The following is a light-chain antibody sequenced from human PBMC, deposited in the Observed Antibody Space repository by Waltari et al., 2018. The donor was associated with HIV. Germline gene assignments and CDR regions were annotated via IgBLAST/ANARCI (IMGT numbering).Light chain of an antibody. J-gene: IGLJ1*01. V-gene: IGLV2-23*02. CDR3: CSYASGSTFV. Sequence: QSALTQPASVSGSPGQSITISCTGTSSALGSYDLVSWYQQHPGKAPKVMIYAVSKPPSGVSNRFSGSKSGNTASLIISGLQAEDEADYYCCSYASGSTFVFGTGTKVTVL. CDR2: AVS. CDR1: SSALGSYDL.